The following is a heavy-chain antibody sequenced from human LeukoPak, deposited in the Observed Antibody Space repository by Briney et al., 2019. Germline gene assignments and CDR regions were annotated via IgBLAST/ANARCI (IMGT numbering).Heavy chain of an antibody. V-gene: IGHV3-15*01. D-gene: IGHD3-10*01. Sequence: GGSLRLSCAASGFPFSSYAMSWVRQAPGKGLEWVGRIKSKTDGGTTDYAAPVKGRFTISRDDSKNTLHLQMDSPKTEDTAVYYCTTEAGPSVDYWGQGTLVTVSS. CDR3: TTEAGPSVDY. J-gene: IGHJ4*02. CDR2: IKSKTDGGTT. CDR1: GFPFSSYA.